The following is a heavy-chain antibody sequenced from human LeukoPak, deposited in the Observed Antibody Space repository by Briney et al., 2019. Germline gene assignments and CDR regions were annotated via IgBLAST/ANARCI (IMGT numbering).Heavy chain of an antibody. V-gene: IGHV4-34*01. D-gene: IGHD5-24*01. CDR1: GGSFSGYY. CDR3: ARGATRWLQLGY. Sequence: SETLSLTCAVYGGSFSGYYWSWIRQPPGKGLEWIGEINHSGSTNYNPSLKSRVTISVDTSKNQFSLKLSSVTAADTAVYYCARGATRWLQLGYWGQGTLVTVSS. J-gene: IGHJ4*02. CDR2: INHSGST.